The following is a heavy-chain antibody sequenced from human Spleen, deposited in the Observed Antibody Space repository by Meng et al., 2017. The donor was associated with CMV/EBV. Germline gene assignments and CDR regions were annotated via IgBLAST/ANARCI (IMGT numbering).Heavy chain of an antibody. J-gene: IGHJ4*02. CDR2: ISSSGSTR. Sequence: GESLKISCAASGFTFSSYEMNWVRQAPGKGLEWVSYISSSGSTRYYADSVEGRFTISRDNSKNTLYLQMNSLRAEDTAVYYCAKVTDRHFDYWGQGTLVTVSS. V-gene: IGHV3-48*03. CDR3: AKVTDRHFDY. CDR1: GFTFSSYE.